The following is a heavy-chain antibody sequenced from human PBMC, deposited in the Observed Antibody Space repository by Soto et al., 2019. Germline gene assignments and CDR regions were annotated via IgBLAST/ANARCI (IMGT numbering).Heavy chain of an antibody. V-gene: IGHV3-11*06. D-gene: IGHD6-13*01. J-gene: IGHJ4*02. Sequence: PGGSLRLSCAASGFTFSDYYMTWIRQAPGEGLEWVSYISTTSDYTNYADSVKGRFTISRDNAKNSLYLQMNSLRAEDTAVYYCARDPDLTSSWSFDYWGQGNLVTVSS. CDR1: GFTFSDYY. CDR3: ARDPDLTSSWSFDY. CDR2: ISTTSDYT.